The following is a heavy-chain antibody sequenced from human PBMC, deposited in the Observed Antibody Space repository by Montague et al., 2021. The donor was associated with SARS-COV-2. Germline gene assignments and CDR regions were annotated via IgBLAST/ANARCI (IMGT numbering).Heavy chain of an antibody. Sequence: SETLSLTCAVYGGSFSGYYWSWIRQPPGKGLEWIGEINHSGSTNYNPSLKSRVTISVDTSKNQFSLKLRSVAAADTAVYYCARTAGLRITMVRGVHGVYGMDVWGQGTTVTVSS. CDR3: ARTAGLRITMVRGVHGVYGMDV. CDR2: INHSGST. CDR1: GGSFSGYY. J-gene: IGHJ6*02. D-gene: IGHD3-10*01. V-gene: IGHV4-34*01.